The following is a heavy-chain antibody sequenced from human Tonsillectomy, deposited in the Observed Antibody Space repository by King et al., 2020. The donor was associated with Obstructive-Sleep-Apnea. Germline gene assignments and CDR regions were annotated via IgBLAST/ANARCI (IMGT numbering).Heavy chain of an antibody. CDR3: SRLPHDYYDSSGYYYGDY. D-gene: IGHD3-22*01. CDR2: IYPGDSDT. J-gene: IGHJ4*02. Sequence: QLVQSGAEVKKPGESLKISCKGSGYSFTSFWIGWVRQMPGKGLEWMGIIYPGDSDTRYTPPFQGQVTISADKSIRTAYLQWSSRKASDTAMYYCSRLPHDYYDSSGYYYGDYWGQGTLVTVSS. V-gene: IGHV5-51*01. CDR1: GYSFTSFW.